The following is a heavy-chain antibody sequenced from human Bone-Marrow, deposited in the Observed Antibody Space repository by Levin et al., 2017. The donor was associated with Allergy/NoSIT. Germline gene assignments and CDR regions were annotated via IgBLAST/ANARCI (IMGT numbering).Heavy chain of an antibody. V-gene: IGHV3-53*01. D-gene: IGHD6-13*01. CDR3: AREGPGYSNSLDY. J-gene: IGHJ4*02. CDR2: IYSGGGS. Sequence: GGSLRLSCAVSGFTVSSNYMNWVRQAPGKGLEWVSVIYSGGGSYYADSVKGRFTISRDNSKNTVSLEMNSLRAEDTAVYYCAREGPGYSNSLDYWGQGTLVTVSS. CDR1: GFTVSSNY.